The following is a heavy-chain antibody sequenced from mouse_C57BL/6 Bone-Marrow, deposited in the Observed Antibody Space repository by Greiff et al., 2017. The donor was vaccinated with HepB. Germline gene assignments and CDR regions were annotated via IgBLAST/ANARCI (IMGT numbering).Heavy chain of an antibody. J-gene: IGHJ1*03. Sequence: EVQVVESGGGLVQPGGSLKLSCAASGFTFSDYGMAWVRQAPRKGPEWVAFISNLAYSIYYADTVTGRFTISRENAKNTLYLEMSSLRSEDTAMYYCARRYYGTSYWYFDVWGTGTTVTVAS. CDR1: GFTFSDYG. CDR2: ISNLAYSI. V-gene: IGHV5-15*01. D-gene: IGHD1-1*01. CDR3: ARRYYGTSYWYFDV.